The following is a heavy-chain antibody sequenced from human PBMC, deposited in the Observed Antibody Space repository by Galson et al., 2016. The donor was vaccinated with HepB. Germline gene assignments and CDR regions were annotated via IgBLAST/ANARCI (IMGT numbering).Heavy chain of an antibody. D-gene: IGHD3-22*01. CDR1: GFTFSSYA. CDR3: AKAFATYYYDGSGSDGTDWYFDL. CDR2: ISGSGDST. Sequence: SLRLSCAGSGFTFSSYAMNWVRQAPGKGLEWVSGISGSGDSTYYADSVKGRFAISRDNSKNTLYLHMNSLRAEDTAVYYCAKAFATYYYDGSGSDGTDWYFDLWGRGTLVTVSS. V-gene: IGHV3-23*01. J-gene: IGHJ2*01.